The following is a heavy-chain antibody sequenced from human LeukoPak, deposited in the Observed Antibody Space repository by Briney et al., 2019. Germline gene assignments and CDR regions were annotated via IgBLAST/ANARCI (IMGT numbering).Heavy chain of an antibody. CDR1: GFTFSSYA. CDR3: AKGVRITMVRGPQYYFDY. V-gene: IGHV3-23*01. D-gene: IGHD3-10*01. J-gene: IGHJ4*02. CDR2: ISGSGGST. Sequence: PGGSLRLSCAASGFTFSSYAMSWVRQAPGKGLEWVSAISGSGGSTYYADSVKGRFTISRVNSKNTLYLQMNSLRAEDTAVYYCAKGVRITMVRGPQYYFDYWGQGTLVTVSS.